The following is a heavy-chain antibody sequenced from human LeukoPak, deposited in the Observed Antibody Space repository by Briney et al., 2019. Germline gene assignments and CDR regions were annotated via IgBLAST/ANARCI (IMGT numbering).Heavy chain of an antibody. Sequence: SETLSLTCTVSGGPISDFYWSWIRQSPEKGLEWIGNIFYSGNTNYNPSLRSRVTISVDTSKKQFSLRLTSVTAADTAVYYCARLRSGSTPPPPYYYYGLDVWGQGTTVNVSS. D-gene: IGHD1-26*01. CDR1: GGPISDFY. V-gene: IGHV4-59*01. J-gene: IGHJ6*02. CDR3: ARLRSGSTPPPPYYYYGLDV. CDR2: IFYSGNT.